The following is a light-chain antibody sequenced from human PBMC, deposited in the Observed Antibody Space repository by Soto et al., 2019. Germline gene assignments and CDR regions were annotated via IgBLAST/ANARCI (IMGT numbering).Light chain of an antibody. J-gene: IGKJ3*01. Sequence: DIQLTQSPSFLSASAGDRVTISCRASQGISSYLAWYQQKPGKAPKLLIYAASTLQSGVPSRFSGSESGTEFTLTISSQQPEDFATYYCQQINNYQFTFGPGTKVDIK. CDR2: AAS. V-gene: IGKV1-9*01. CDR1: QGISSY. CDR3: QQINNYQFT.